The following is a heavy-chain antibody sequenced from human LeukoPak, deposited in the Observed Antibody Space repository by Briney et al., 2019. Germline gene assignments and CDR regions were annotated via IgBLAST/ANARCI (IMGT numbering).Heavy chain of an antibody. V-gene: IGHV3-7*01. Sequence: PGGSLRLSCVASGFTFSAYWMIWVRQAPGEGLEWVADIDQDGSDKYFVDSVKGRFTISRDNAKNSLYLQMNSLRAEDTAVYYCVRSKFNLQYSYYMDVWGKGTTVTVSS. CDR2: IDQDGSDK. CDR3: VRSKFNLQYSYYMDV. J-gene: IGHJ6*03. D-gene: IGHD2/OR15-2a*01. CDR1: GFTFSAYW.